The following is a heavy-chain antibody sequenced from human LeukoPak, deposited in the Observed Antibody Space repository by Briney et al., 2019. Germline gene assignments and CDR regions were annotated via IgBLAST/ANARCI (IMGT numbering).Heavy chain of an antibody. CDR1: GVSLGDYY. D-gene: IGHD3-16*01. CDR2: MSTSGST. V-gene: IGHV4-4*07. J-gene: IGHJ4*02. CDR3: AREGGARGLPDY. Sequence: SETLSLTCTVSGVSLGDYYWGWIRQPAGKGLEWIGRMSTSGSTYYNPSVKGRVTLSVDTSKNQFSLKLTSVTAADTAAYYCAREGGARGLPDYWGQGTLVTVSS.